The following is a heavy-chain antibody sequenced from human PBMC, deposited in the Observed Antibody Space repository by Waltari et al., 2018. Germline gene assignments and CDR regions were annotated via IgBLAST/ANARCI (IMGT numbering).Heavy chain of an antibody. CDR2: ISGSGGST. V-gene: IGHV3-23*01. Sequence: EVQLLESGGGLVQPGGSLRLSCAASGFTFSSYAMLWVRQAPGTGLEWVSAISGSGGSTNYADSVKGRFTISRDNSKNTLYLQMNSLRAEDTAVYYCAKDLGLAFDYWGQGTLVTVSS. CDR3: AKDLGLAFDY. CDR1: GFTFSSYA. J-gene: IGHJ4*02.